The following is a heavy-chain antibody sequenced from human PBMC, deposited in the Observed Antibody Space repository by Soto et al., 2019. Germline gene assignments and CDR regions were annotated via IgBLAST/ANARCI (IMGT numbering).Heavy chain of an antibody. CDR3: ARDLDGVIVVVPAAGGGYYYYGMDI. Sequence: SVKVSCKASGGTFSSYTISWVRQAPGQGLEWMGRIIPILGIANYAQKFQGRVTITADKSTSTAYMELSSLRSEDTAVYYCARDLDGVIVVVPAAGGGYYYYGMDIWGQGTTVTVSS. V-gene: IGHV1-69*04. CDR2: IIPILGIA. J-gene: IGHJ6*02. D-gene: IGHD2-2*01. CDR1: GGTFSSYT.